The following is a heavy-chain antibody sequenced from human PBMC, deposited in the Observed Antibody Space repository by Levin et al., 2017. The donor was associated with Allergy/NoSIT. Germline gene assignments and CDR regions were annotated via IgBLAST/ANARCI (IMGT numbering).Heavy chain of an antibody. Sequence: LSLPCAASGFTFRSYWMHWVRPAPGKGLVWVSRTNSDGSSTTYADSVKGRFTISRDNAKNTLYLQMNSLRAEDTAVYYCARDILRDYYGMDVWGQGTTVTVSS. J-gene: IGHJ6*02. D-gene: IGHD3-9*01. V-gene: IGHV3-74*01. CDR2: TNSDGSST. CDR1: GFTFRSYW. CDR3: ARDILRDYYGMDV.